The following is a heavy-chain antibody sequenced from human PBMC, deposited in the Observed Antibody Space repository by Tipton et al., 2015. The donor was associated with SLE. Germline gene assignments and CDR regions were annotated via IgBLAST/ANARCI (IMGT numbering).Heavy chain of an antibody. CDR3: ARAPDLDCYFDL. CDR2: ISWDSGRI. J-gene: IGHJ2*01. Sequence: SLRLSCAASGFTVDDYAMHWVRQAPGKGLEWVSGISWDSGRIGYVDSVKGRFTISRDTSKNTLYLQMNSLRAEDTAVYYCARAPDLDCYFDLWGRGTLVTASS. V-gene: IGHV3-9*01. CDR1: GFTVDDYA.